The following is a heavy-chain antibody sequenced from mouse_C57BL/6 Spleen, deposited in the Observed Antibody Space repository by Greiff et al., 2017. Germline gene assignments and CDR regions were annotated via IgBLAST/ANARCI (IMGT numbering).Heavy chain of an antibody. V-gene: IGHV1-64*01. CDR1: GYTFTSYW. J-gene: IGHJ2*01. Sequence: VQLQQPGAELVKPGASVKLSCKASGYTFTSYWMHWVKQRPGQGLEWIGMIHPNSGSTNYNEKFKSKATLTVDKSSSTAYMQLSRLTSEDSAVYYCARSIITTVVAKGVYFGYWGQGTTLTVAS. CDR2: IHPNSGST. D-gene: IGHD1-1*01. CDR3: ARSIITTVVAKGVYFGY.